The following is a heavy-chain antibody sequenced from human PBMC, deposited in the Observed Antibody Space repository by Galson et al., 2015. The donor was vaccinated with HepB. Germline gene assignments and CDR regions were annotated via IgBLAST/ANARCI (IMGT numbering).Heavy chain of an antibody. J-gene: IGHJ6*02. V-gene: IGHV3-30*02. CDR2: IRYDGSNK. Sequence: SLRLSCAASGFTFSSYGMHWVRQAPGKGLEWVAFIRYDGSNKYYADSVKGRFTISRDNSKNTLYLQMNSLRAEDTAVYYCAKDTQQWLEYYYGMDVWGQGTTVTVSS. CDR1: GFTFSSYG. D-gene: IGHD6-19*01. CDR3: AKDTQQWLEYYYGMDV.